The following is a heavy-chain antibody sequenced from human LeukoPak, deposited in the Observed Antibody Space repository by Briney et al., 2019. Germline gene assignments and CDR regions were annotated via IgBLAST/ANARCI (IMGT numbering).Heavy chain of an antibody. D-gene: IGHD2-21*02. CDR2: MRYNGDT. Sequence: SETLSLTCTVSGDSVSSLSYYWGWIRQPPGKGLELIGGMRYNGDTYYNPSLKSRVTISVDTSRNQFSLKLTSLTAADTAVYYCAGRRADLNWFDPWGQGTLVTVS. CDR1: GDSVSSLSYY. V-gene: IGHV4-39*01. CDR3: AGRRADLNWFDP. J-gene: IGHJ5*02.